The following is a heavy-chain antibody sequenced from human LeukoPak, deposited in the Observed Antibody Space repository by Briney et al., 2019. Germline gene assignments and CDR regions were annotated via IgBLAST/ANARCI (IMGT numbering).Heavy chain of an antibody. V-gene: IGHV3-23*01. J-gene: IGHJ4*02. CDR2: ISGSAHKI. CDR3: AGRRTGYSSGYGH. CDR1: GITFSNYA. D-gene: IGHD5-18*01. Sequence: GGSLRLSCVASGITFSNYAVSWVRQAPEKGLDWVSVISGSAHKIRYADSVKGRFTISRDNSENIVYLQMNNLRVEDTAVYYCAGRRTGYSSGYGHWGQGTLVTVSS.